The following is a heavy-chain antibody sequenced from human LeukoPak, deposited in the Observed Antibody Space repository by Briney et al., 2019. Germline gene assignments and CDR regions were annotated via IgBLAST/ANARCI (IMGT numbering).Heavy chain of an antibody. CDR1: GFTVRSNY. D-gene: IGHD4-17*01. CDR3: ASTIHGDIY. Sequence: GGPLRLSCAASGFTVRSNYMSWVRQAPGKGLKWVSVIFSGGSTYYADSVRGRFTLSRDNAKNSLYLQMNSLRAEDTAVYYCASTIHGDIYWGQGTLVTVSS. V-gene: IGHV3-53*01. J-gene: IGHJ4*02. CDR2: IFSGGST.